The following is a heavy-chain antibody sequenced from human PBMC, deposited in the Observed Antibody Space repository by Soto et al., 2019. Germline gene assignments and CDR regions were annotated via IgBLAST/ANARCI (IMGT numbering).Heavy chain of an antibody. J-gene: IGHJ4*02. CDR1: GDTFTDYY. Sequence: QVQLVQSGAEVKKPGASVKVSCKASGDTFTDYYIHWVRLAPGQGLEWMGTVNPSGGHTTYAQHFLGRMTMTRDTSTSTLYMELASLTSEDTAIYFCARGGHVVVATAAVDYWGQGTLVNVSS. V-gene: IGHV1-46*01. CDR3: ARGGHVVVATAAVDY. D-gene: IGHD2-21*02. CDR2: VNPSGGHT.